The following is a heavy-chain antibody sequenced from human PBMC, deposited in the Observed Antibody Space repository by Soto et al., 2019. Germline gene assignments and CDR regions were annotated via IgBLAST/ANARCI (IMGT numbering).Heavy chain of an antibody. V-gene: IGHV1-8*01. J-gene: IGHJ4*02. CDR3: AVSRVYCSSTSCYFGY. CDR1: GYTFTSYD. D-gene: IGHD2-2*01. CDR2: MNPNSGNT. Sequence: GASVKVSCKASGYTFTSYDINWVRQATGQGLEWMGWMNPNSGNTGYAQKFQGRVTMTRNTSISTAYMELSSLRSEDTAVYYCAVSRVYCSSTSCYFGYWGQGTLVTVSS.